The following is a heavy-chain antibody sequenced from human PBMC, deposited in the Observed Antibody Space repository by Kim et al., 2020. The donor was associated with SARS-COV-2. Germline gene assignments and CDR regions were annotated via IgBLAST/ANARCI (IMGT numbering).Heavy chain of an antibody. Sequence: SVKVSCKASGGTFSSYAISWVRQAPGQGLEWMGGIIPIFGTANYAQKFQGRVTITADESTSTAYMELSSLRSEDTAVYYCARGKYYGSGSPTEFDYWGQGTLVTVSS. V-gene: IGHV1-69*13. J-gene: IGHJ4*02. CDR3: ARGKYYGSGSPTEFDY. D-gene: IGHD3-10*01. CDR1: GGTFSSYA. CDR2: IIPIFGTA.